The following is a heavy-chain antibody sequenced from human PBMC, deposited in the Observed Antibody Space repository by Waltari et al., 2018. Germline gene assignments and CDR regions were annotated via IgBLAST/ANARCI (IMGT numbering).Heavy chain of an antibody. CDR2: IRWNGGSI. D-gene: IGHD5-18*01. V-gene: IGHV3-9*01. CDR1: GFTFDDYA. J-gene: IGHJ4*02. Sequence: EVQLVESGGGLVQPGRSLRLSCAASGFTFDDYAMHWVRHAPGKGLEWVSGIRWNGGSIGYADSVKGRFTIARDNAKKSLYLQMNSLRSEDTAVYYCARERAHSYGSMDFDYWGQGTLVTVSS. CDR3: ARERAHSYGSMDFDY.